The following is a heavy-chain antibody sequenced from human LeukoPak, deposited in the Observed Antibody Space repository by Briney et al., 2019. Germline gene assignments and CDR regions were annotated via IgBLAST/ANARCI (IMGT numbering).Heavy chain of an antibody. CDR3: ALRGGYNWNDITYFDY. D-gene: IGHD1-20*01. Sequence: SETLSLTCTVSGGSISSGGYYWSWIRQHPGKGLEWIGYIYYSGSTYYNPSLKSRVTISVGTSKNQFSPKLSSVTAADTAVYYCALRGGYNWNDITYFDYWGQGTLVTVSS. CDR1: GGSISSGGYY. V-gene: IGHV4-31*03. J-gene: IGHJ4*02. CDR2: IYYSGST.